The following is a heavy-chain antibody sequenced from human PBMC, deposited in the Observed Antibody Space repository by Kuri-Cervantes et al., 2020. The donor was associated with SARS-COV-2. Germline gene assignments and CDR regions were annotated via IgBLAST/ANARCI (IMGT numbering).Heavy chain of an antibody. D-gene: IGHD3-16*02. Sequence: ASVKVSCKASGYTFTSYGISWVRQAPGQGLEWMGWISAYNGNTNYAQKLQGRVTMTTDTSTSTAYMELRSLRSEDTAVYYCARGRGDGEYYDYVWGSYRYLDDAFDIWGQGTMVTVSS. CDR2: ISAYNGNT. J-gene: IGHJ3*02. V-gene: IGHV1-18*01. CDR1: GYTFTSYG. CDR3: ARGRGDGEYYDYVWGSYRYLDDAFDI.